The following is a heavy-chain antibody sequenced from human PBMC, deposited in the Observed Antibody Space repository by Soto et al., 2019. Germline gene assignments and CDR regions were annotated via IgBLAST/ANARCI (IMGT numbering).Heavy chain of an antibody. V-gene: IGHV4-39*01. Sequence: QLQLQESGSGLLKPSETLSLTCAVSGGSISDSSYYWGWIRQPPGKGLEWIGSIFHNGPTYYNPSLESRVTISVDTSKSTFSLKVTSVTAADTAVYYCARRGVTLTASHCYSLMDVWGKGTTVTVSS. CDR1: GGSISDSSYY. CDR3: ARRGVTLTASHCYSLMDV. CDR2: IFHNGPT. D-gene: IGHD2-21*02. J-gene: IGHJ6*03.